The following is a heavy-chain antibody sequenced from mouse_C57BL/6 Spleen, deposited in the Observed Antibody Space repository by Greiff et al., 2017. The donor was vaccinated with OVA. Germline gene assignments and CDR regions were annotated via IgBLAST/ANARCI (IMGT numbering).Heavy chain of an antibody. D-gene: IGHD3-2*02. CDR3: AKSLDSSGYNYALDY. CDR2: IYPGDGDT. Sequence: QVQLQQSGPELVKPGASVKISCKASGYAFSSSWMNWVKQRPGKGLEWIGRIYPGDGDTNYNGKFKGKATLTVDKSSSTAYMQLSSLTSEDSAVYFGAKSLDSSGYNYALDYWGQGTSVTVSS. CDR1: GYAFSSSW. J-gene: IGHJ4*01. V-gene: IGHV1-82*01.